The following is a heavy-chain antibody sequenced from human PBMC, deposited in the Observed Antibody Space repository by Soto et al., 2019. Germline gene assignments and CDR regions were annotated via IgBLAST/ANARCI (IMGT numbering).Heavy chain of an antibody. CDR1: GGSISGYH. V-gene: IGHV4-59*01. CDR3: ARETTTSYYAMDV. J-gene: IGHJ6*02. CDR2: IYYNGDT. D-gene: IGHD1-1*01. Sequence: SETLSLTCTVSGGSISGYHWSWIRQSPGKGLEWIGYIYYNGDTHYNPSIKSRLTISVDTSKNQFSLKLSSVTAVDTAVYYCARETTTSYYAMDVWGQGTSVT.